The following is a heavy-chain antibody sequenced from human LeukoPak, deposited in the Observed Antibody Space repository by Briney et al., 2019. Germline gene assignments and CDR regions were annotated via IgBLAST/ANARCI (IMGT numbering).Heavy chain of an antibody. D-gene: IGHD1-26*01. Sequence: PGGSLRLSCVASGFNFAMHWVRQAPGKGLEWVSGLSWHSGSIGYADSVKGRFIISRDNAKNSLYLEMNSLRPEDSALYYCAKETKVGENLYYFDYWGRGTLVTVSS. CDR2: LSWHSGSI. CDR1: GFNFA. J-gene: IGHJ4*02. V-gene: IGHV3-9*01. CDR3: AKETKVGENLYYFDY.